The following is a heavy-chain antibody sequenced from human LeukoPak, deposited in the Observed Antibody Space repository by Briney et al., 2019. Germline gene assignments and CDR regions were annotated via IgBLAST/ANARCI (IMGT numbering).Heavy chain of an antibody. J-gene: IGHJ3*02. V-gene: IGHV1-8*03. Sequence: GASVEVSCKASGYTFTSYDINWVRQATGQGLEWMGWMNPNSGNTGYAQKFQGRVTITRNTSISTAYMELSSLRSEDTAVYYCASRIQHWGAFDIWGQGTMVTVSS. CDR2: MNPNSGNT. CDR1: GYTFTSYD. D-gene: IGHD5-18*01. CDR3: ASRIQHWGAFDI.